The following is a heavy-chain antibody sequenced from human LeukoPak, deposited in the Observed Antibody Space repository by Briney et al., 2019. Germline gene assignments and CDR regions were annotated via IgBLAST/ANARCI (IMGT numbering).Heavy chain of an antibody. Sequence: GGSLRLSCAASGFIFNTYVMHWVRQAPGKGLEWLAFIRYDGGNKNYADSVKGRFTISRDNTKSSLYLQMNSLRAEDTAVYYCAKDGGSDPDSFDIWGKGTMVTVSS. CDR1: GFIFNTYV. J-gene: IGHJ3*02. D-gene: IGHD2-15*01. CDR2: IRYDGGNK. CDR3: AKDGGSDPDSFDI. V-gene: IGHV3-30*02.